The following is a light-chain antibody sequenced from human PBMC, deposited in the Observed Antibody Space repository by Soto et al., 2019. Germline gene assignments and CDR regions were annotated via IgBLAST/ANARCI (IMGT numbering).Light chain of an antibody. Sequence: DIQMTQSPSSLSASVGDRVTITCRASQSISSYLNWYQQKPGKAPKLLIFDATTLQSGVPSRFSGSGSGTDFTLTISSLQPEDFATYYCQQSYRTPQTFGQGTNLEIK. V-gene: IGKV1-39*01. J-gene: IGKJ2*01. CDR1: QSISSY. CDR3: QQSYRTPQT. CDR2: DAT.